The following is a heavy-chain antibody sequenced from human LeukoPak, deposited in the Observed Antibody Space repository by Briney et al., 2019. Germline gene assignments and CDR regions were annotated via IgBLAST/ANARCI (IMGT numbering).Heavy chain of an antibody. J-gene: IGHJ5*02. V-gene: IGHV1-46*01. D-gene: IGHD1-26*01. Sequence: GASVKVSCKASGYTFTSTYMHWVRQAPGQGLEWMGIINPSGGSTSYAQKFQARVTMTRDMSTSTVYMELRSLRSDDTAVYYCARVSSGSYYSWFDPWGQGTLVTVSS. CDR3: ARVSSGSYYSWFDP. CDR1: GYTFTSTY. CDR2: INPSGGST.